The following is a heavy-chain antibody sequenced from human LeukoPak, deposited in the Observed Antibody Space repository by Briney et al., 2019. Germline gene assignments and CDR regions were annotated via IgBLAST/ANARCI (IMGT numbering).Heavy chain of an antibody. Sequence: SETLSLTCTVSGGSISSYYWSWIRQPAGKGLEWIGRIYTSGSTNYNPSLKSRVTMSVDTSKNQFSLKLSFVTAADTAVYYCARSRRFPKPYYGMDVWGQGTTVTVSS. CDR3: ARSRRFPKPYYGMDV. CDR2: IYTSGST. J-gene: IGHJ6*02. CDR1: GGSISSYY. D-gene: IGHD3-3*01. V-gene: IGHV4-4*07.